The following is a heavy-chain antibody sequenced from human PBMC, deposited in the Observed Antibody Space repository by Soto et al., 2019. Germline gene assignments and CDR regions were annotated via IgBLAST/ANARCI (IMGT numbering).Heavy chain of an antibody. J-gene: IGHJ6*03. D-gene: IGHD6-25*01. V-gene: IGHV3-21*01. CDR2: ISTTSSDI. CDR1: GFPFSDYT. CDR3: TRDASSAHKTLNFYDYMDV. Sequence: EEQLVESGGGLIKPGGSLRPSCVVSGFPFSDYTLNWGRQAPGRGLEWVSSISTTSSDIYYADSVKGRFTISRDNAKNSLDLQMDSLPAADTAVYYGTRDASSAHKTLNFYDYMDVWGKGTTVTVSS.